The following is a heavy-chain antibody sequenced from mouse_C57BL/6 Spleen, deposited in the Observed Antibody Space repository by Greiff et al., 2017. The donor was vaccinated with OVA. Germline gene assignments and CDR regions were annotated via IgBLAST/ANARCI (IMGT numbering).Heavy chain of an antibody. Sequence: VQLQQSGPELVKPGASVKISCKASGYTFTDYYMNWVKQSHGKSLEWIVDINPNNGGTSYNQKFKGKATLTVDKSSSTAYMELRSLTSEDSAVYYCARSGDYDGAWFAYWGQGTLVTVSA. CDR2: INPNNGGT. V-gene: IGHV1-26*01. CDR3: ARSGDYDGAWFAY. CDR1: GYTFTDYY. D-gene: IGHD2-4*01. J-gene: IGHJ3*01.